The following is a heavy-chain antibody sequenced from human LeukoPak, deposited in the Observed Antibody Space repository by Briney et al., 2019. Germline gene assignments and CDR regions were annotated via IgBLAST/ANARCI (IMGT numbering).Heavy chain of an antibody. D-gene: IGHD3-9*01. J-gene: IGHJ4*02. V-gene: IGHV3-53*01. CDR2: LYSDDTT. CDR3: AKVRYYDILTGYYDY. CDR1: GFIVNSNY. Sequence: GGSLRLSCAASGFIVNSNYMNWVRQAPGKGLEWVSVLYSDDTTYYADSVKGRFTISRDNSKNTLYLQMNSLRAEDTAVYYCAKVRYYDILTGYYDYWGQGTLVTVSS.